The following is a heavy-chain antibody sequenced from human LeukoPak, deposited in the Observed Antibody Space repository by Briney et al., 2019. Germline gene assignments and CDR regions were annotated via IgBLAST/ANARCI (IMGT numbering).Heavy chain of an antibody. D-gene: IGHD2-2*01. CDR3: ARGSCSSTSCYWDYYYMDV. CDR2: IWYDGSNK. V-gene: IGHV3-33*01. CDR1: GFTFSSYG. J-gene: IGHJ6*03. Sequence: GGSLRLSCAASGFTFSSYGMHWVRQAPGKGLEWVAVIWYDGSNKYYADSVKGRFTISRDNSKNTLYLQMNSLRAEDTAVYYCARGSCSSTSCYWDYYYMDVWGKGITVTVSS.